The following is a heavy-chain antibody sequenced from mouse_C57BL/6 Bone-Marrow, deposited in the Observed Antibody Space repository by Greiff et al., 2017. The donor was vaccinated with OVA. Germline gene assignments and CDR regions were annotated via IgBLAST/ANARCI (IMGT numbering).Heavy chain of an antibody. CDR3: ALSYYGPRGYFDV. CDR2: IDPEDGET. V-gene: IGHV14-2*01. Sequence: VQLKESGAELVKPGASVKLSCTASGFNIKDYYMHWVKQRTEQGLEWIGRIDPEDGETKYAPKFQGKATITADTSSNTAYLQLSSLTSEDTAVYYCALSYYGPRGYFDVWGTGTTVTVSS. D-gene: IGHD1-2*01. CDR1: GFNIKDYY. J-gene: IGHJ1*03.